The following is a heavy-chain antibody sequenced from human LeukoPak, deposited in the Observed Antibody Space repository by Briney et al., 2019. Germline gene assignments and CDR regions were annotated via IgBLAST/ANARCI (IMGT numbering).Heavy chain of an antibody. J-gene: IGHJ4*02. D-gene: IGHD6-13*01. CDR2: ICGGGGST. CDR3: AKEEAMSAAAFDY. Sequence: GGSLRLSCAASGFTFSSCAMGWVRQAPGKGLEWVSVICGGGGSTYFADSVKGRFTISRDNSKNTMYLQMNSLRAEDTAVYYCAKEEAMSAAAFDYWGQGTLVTVSS. CDR1: GFTFSSCA. V-gene: IGHV3-23*01.